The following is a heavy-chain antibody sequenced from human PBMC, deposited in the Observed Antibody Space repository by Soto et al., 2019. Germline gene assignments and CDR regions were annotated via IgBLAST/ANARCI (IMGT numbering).Heavy chain of an antibody. Sequence: LRLSCAASGFTFSSYWMHWVRQAPGKGLVWVSRINSDGSSTSYADSVKGRFTISRDNAKNTLYLQMNSLRAEDTAVYYCARGYSSGPIDYWGQGTLVTVSS. CDR3: ARGYSSGPIDY. CDR1: GFTFSSYW. D-gene: IGHD6-19*01. CDR2: INSDGSST. V-gene: IGHV3-74*01. J-gene: IGHJ4*02.